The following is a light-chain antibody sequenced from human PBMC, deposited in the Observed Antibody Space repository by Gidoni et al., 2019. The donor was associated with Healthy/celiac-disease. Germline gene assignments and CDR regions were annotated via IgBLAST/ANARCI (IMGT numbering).Light chain of an antibody. V-gene: IGKV3-11*01. CDR1: QSVSSY. CDR2: DAS. Sequence: EIVLTQSPATLSLSPGERATLSCRASQSVSSYLAWYQQKPGQAPRLLIYDASNRATGIPARFSGSGSGTGFTLTISSLEPEDFAVYYCQQRSNWPPLTFGGETKVEIK. CDR3: QQRSNWPPLT. J-gene: IGKJ4*01.